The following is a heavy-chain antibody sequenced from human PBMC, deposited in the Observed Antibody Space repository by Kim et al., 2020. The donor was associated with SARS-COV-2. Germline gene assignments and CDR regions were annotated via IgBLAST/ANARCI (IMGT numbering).Heavy chain of an antibody. CDR3: AQRTEGYSYDYVGVDG. J-gene: IGHJ6*02. Sequence: ASVKVSCKASGYTFTGYHMHWVRQAPGQRLEWMGRINPNSGGTNYAQKFQGRVTMTRDTSISTGYMELSRLRPDDTAVYYCAQRTEGYSYDYVGVDGWGQGTTVTVSS. CDR2: INPNSGGT. CDR1: GYTFTGYH. D-gene: IGHD5-18*01. V-gene: IGHV1-2*06.